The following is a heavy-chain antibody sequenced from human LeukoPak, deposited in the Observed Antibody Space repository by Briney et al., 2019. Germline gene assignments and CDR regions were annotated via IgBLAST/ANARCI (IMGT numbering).Heavy chain of an antibody. V-gene: IGHV1-2*02. CDR1: GYTFTGYY. J-gene: IGHJ5*02. CDR2: INPNSGGT. D-gene: IGHD5-18*01. CDR3: ARDGEVDTAINWFDP. Sequence: ASVKVSCKASGYTFTGYYMHWVRQAPGQGLEWMGWINPNSGGTNYAQKFQGRVTMTRDTSISTAYMELSRLRSDDTAVYYCARDGEVDTAINWFDPWSQGTLVTVSS.